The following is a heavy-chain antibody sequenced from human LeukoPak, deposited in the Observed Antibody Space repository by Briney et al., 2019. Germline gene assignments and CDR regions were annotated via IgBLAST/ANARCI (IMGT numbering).Heavy chain of an antibody. J-gene: IGHJ4*02. D-gene: IGHD6-19*01. Sequence: PGGSLRLSCAASGFTFSDSYMTWVRQAPGKGLEWVSYISSSSSTIYYADSVKGRFTISRDNAKNSLYLQMNSLRAEDTAVYYCARNGGATGYSSGWYWFGVQYYFDYWGQGTLVTVSS. V-gene: IGHV3-11*04. CDR3: ARNGGATGYSSGWYWFGVQYYFDY. CDR2: ISSSSSTI. CDR1: GFTFSDSY.